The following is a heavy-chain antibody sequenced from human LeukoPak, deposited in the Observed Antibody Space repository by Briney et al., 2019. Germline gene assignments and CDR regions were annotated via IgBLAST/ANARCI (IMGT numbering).Heavy chain of an antibody. V-gene: IGHV1-18*01. J-gene: IGHJ4*02. Sequence: GASVKVSCKASGYTFTSYGISWVRQAPGQGLEWMGWISAYNGNTNYAQKLQGRVTMTTDTSTSTAYMELRSLRSDNTAVYYCARDKYDYVWGSYRRSSPVDYFDYWGQGTLVTVPS. D-gene: IGHD3-16*02. CDR3: ARDKYDYVWGSYRRSSPVDYFDY. CDR1: GYTFTSYG. CDR2: ISAYNGNT.